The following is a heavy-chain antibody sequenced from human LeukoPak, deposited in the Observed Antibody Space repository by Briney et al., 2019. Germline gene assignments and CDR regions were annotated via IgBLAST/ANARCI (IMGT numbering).Heavy chain of an antibody. V-gene: IGHV3-7*01. CDR1: GFTFSSYW. Sequence: GSLRLSCAASGFTFSSYWMSWVRQAPGKGLEWVANMKQDGSEKYYVDSVKGRFTISRDNVKNSLYLQMNSLRAEDTAVYYCARAYYYDSSGYYIPGYYYGMDVWGQGTTVTVSS. D-gene: IGHD3-22*01. CDR3: ARAYYYDSSGYYIPGYYYGMDV. J-gene: IGHJ6*02. CDR2: MKQDGSEK.